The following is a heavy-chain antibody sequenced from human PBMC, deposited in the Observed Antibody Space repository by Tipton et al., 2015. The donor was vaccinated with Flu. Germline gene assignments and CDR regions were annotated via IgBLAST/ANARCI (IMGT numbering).Heavy chain of an antibody. CDR2: MSTSGTS. J-gene: IGHJ3*02. CDR3: ARVSGYYGSRGLFAFDI. D-gene: IGHD3-10*01. Sequence: TLSLTCIVSGVFISRGSHYWSWIRQPAGRGLEWIGRMSTSGTSDYNPSLKSRVTISVDTSKNQFSLKLTSVTAADTAVYYCARVSGYYGSRGLFAFDIWGQGTLVAVSS. CDR1: GVFISRGSHY. V-gene: IGHV4-61*02.